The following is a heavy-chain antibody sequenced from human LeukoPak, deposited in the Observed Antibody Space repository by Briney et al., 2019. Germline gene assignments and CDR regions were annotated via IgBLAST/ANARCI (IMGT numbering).Heavy chain of an antibody. CDR2: INPNSGGT. V-gene: IGHV1-2*02. Sequence: ASVKVSCKASGYTFTGYYMHWVRQAPGQGLEWMGWINPNSGGTNYAQKSQGRVTMTRDTSISTAYMELSRLRSDDTAVYYCARDRFGAAAGSYYGMDVWGQGTTVTVSS. D-gene: IGHD6-13*01. CDR1: GYTFTGYY. J-gene: IGHJ6*02. CDR3: ARDRFGAAAGSYYGMDV.